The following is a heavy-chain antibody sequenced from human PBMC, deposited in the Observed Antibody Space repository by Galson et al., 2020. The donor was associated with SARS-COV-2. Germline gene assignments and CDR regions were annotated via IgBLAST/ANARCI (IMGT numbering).Heavy chain of an antibody. Sequence: GGSLRLSCEVSGFTFNDFWMSWFRQAPGKGLEWVANIKGDGSETNYADFVKGRFSISRDNAANSLYLQMNSLRVEDSAVYYCSGEGWQGGYWGQGTRVTVSS. D-gene: IGHD6-19*01. J-gene: IGHJ4*02. V-gene: IGHV3-7*01. CDR1: GFTFNDFW. CDR3: SGEGWQGGY. CDR2: IKGDGSET.